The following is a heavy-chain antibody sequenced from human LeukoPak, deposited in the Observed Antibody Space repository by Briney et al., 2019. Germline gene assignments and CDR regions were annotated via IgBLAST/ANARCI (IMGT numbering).Heavy chain of an antibody. D-gene: IGHD6-19*01. J-gene: IGHJ1*01. CDR1: GFSFSSYG. CDR2: IRYDGSNK. CDR3: ARGGKKALAGTRSPQYFQH. V-gene: IGHV3-30*02. Sequence: GGSLRLSCAASGFSFSSYGMSWVRQAPGKGLEWVAFIRYDGSNKYYADSVKGRFTISRDNSKNTLYLQMNSLRVEDTAVYYCARGGKKALAGTRSPQYFQHWGQGTLVTVSS.